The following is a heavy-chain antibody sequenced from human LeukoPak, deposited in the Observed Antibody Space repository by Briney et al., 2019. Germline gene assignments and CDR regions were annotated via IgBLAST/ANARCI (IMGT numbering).Heavy chain of an antibody. V-gene: IGHV3-21*01. CDR1: GFTFSSYS. D-gene: IGHD2-2*01. CDR3: ARGEGGCSSTSCPQGY. CDR2: ISSSSSYI. J-gene: IGHJ4*02. Sequence: GGSPRLSCAASGFTFSSYSMNWVRQAPGKGLEWVSSISSSSSYIYYADSVKGRFTISRDNAKNSLYLQMNSLRAEDTAVYYCARGEGGCSSTSCPQGYWGQGTLVTVSS.